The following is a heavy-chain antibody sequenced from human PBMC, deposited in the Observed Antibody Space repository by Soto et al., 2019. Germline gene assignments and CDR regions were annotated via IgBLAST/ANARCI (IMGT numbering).Heavy chain of an antibody. CDR3: ARTDDFWSAHVGSYYYGMDV. D-gene: IGHD3-3*01. V-gene: IGHV4-31*03. CDR2: IYYSGST. CDR1: GGSISSGGYY. J-gene: IGHJ6*02. Sequence: TLSLTCTVSGGSISSGGYYWSWIRQHPGKGLEWTGYIYYSGSTYYNPSLKSRVTISVDTSKNQFSLKLSSVTAADTAVYYCARTDDFWSAHVGSYYYGMDVWGQGTTVTVSS.